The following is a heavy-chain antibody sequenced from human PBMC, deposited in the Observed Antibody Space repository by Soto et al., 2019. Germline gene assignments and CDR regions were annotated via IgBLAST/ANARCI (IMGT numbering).Heavy chain of an antibody. CDR1: GFTFINAW. Sequence: GGSLRLSCAASGFTFINAWMSWVRQAPGKGLEWVGRIKSKTDGGTTDYAAPVKGRFTISRDDSKNTLYLQMNSLKTEDTAVYYCVCVRIVVVPAAVPVWGQGTLVTVSS. CDR2: IKSKTDGGTT. CDR3: VCVRIVVVPAAVPV. J-gene: IGHJ4*02. D-gene: IGHD2-2*01. V-gene: IGHV3-15*01.